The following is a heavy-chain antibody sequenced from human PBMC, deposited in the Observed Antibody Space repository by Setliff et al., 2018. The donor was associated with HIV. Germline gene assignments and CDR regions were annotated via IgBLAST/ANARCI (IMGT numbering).Heavy chain of an antibody. CDR1: GFSFNNAW. D-gene: IGHD2-21*01. J-gene: IGHJ5*02. Sequence: PGGSLRLSCAASGFSFNNAWMSWVRQAPGKGLEWVGRIQSKTDGGTTDYAAPVKGRFTISRDDSRKTLYLQMNSLRTEDTAVYYCTTDWGGGGGAPLDPWGQGTLVTVSS. CDR3: TTDWGGGGGAPLDP. V-gene: IGHV3-15*01. CDR2: IQSKTDGGTT.